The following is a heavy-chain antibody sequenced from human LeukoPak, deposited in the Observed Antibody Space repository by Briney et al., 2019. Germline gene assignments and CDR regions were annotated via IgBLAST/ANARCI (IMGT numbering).Heavy chain of an antibody. Sequence: SETLSLTCTSSGDSISRYYWRCIRQPAGKGLEWIGRIYTSGSTNYNPSLKSRVTMSVDTSKNQFSLKLSSVTAADTAVYYCARSYCYGSGAYFDYWGQGTLVTVSS. V-gene: IGHV4-4*07. J-gene: IGHJ4*02. D-gene: IGHD3-10*01. CDR1: GDSISRYY. CDR2: IYTSGST. CDR3: ARSYCYGSGAYFDY.